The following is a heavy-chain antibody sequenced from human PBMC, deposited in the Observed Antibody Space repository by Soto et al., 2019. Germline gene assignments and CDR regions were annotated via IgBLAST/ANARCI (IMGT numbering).Heavy chain of an antibody. V-gene: IGHV4-30-4*08. J-gene: IGHJ4*02. CDR3: ATMGTPATGLYYFDS. Sequence: LCLRWSVSGGSIGDGDYHWSSIRKPPGRGLEWIGFISYGGSTYYIAALKSRFTISVDTSKNQFSLNLSFVTAADTAVYYCATMGTPATGLYYFDSWGQGPLVTVS. CDR2: ISYGGST. D-gene: IGHD1-7*01. CDR1: GGSIGDGDYH.